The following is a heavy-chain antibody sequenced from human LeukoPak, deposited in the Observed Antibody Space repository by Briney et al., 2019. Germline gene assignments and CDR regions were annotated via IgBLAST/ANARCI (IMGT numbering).Heavy chain of an antibody. D-gene: IGHD6-13*01. CDR2: ISSSSSYI. J-gene: IGHJ5*02. V-gene: IGHV3-21*01. Sequence: GGSLRLSCAASGFTFSSYSMNWVRQAPGKGLEWVSSISSSSSYIYYADSVKGRFTISRDNAKNSLYLQLNSLRAEDTAVYYCARDPLGTEQPWGQGTLVTVSS. CDR3: ARDPLGTEQP. CDR1: GFTFSSYS.